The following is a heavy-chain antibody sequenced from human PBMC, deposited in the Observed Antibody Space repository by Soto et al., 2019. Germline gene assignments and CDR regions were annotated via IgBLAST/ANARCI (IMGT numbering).Heavy chain of an antibody. CDR1: GFTFSSYG. D-gene: IGHD2-15*01. CDR2: ISYDGSNK. CDR3: AKSFQAPVARYYYGMDV. V-gene: IGHV3-30*18. Sequence: GGSLRLSCAASGFTFSSYGMHWVRQAPGKGLEWVAVISYDGSNKYYADSVKGRFTISRDNSKNTLYLQMNSLRAEDTAVYYCAKSFQAPVARYYYGMDVWGQGTTVTVSS. J-gene: IGHJ6*02.